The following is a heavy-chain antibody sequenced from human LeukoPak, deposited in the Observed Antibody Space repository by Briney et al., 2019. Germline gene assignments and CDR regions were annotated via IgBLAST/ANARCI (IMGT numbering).Heavy chain of an antibody. V-gene: IGHV1-46*01. CDR1: GYTFTSYY. J-gene: IGHJ4*02. CDR2: INPSDGGT. Sequence: ASVKISCKASGYTFTSYYMHWVRQAPGQGLEWMGIINPSDGGTSYAQKFQGRVTMTRDTSTSTVYMGLSSLRSEDTAVYYCASYGSGAQASFDYWGQGTLVTVSS. D-gene: IGHD3-10*01. CDR3: ASYGSGAQASFDY.